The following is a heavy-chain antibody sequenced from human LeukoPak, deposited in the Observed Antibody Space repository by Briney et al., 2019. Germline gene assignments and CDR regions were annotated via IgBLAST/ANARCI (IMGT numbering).Heavy chain of an antibody. CDR2: ITNDGGTT. Sequence: GGSLRLSCASSGFAFSGYAMHWVRQAPGKGLEYISAITNDGGTTYHANSVRGRFTISRDNSKNTLYLQMGSLRAEDMAVYFCARVSVSVWYDYWGQGTLVTVSS. CDR3: ARVSVSVWYDY. CDR1: GFAFSGYA. V-gene: IGHV3-64*01. J-gene: IGHJ4*02. D-gene: IGHD6-19*01.